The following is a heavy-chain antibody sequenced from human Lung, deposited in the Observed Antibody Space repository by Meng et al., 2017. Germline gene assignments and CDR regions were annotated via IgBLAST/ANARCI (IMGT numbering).Heavy chain of an antibody. Sequence: HVQHQRWGSGMLRPSEPRSRASFVSVGAVSDYYWSWIRQPPGKGLEWIGEINHSGSTNYNPSLESRATISVATSQNNLSLKLSSVTAADSAVYYCARGPTTMAHDFDYWGQGTLVTVSS. CDR3: ARGPTTMAHDFDY. J-gene: IGHJ4*02. CDR2: INHSGST. V-gene: IGHV4-34*01. D-gene: IGHD4-11*01. CDR1: VGAVSDYY.